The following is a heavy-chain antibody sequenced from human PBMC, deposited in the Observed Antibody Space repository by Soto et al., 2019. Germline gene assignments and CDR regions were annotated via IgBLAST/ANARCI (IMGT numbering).Heavy chain of an antibody. CDR2: IGPESGAT. Sequence: ASVKVSCKASGYTFTGHYIHWVRQAPEQGPEWMGEIGPESGATRYAQKFQGRVTMTRDTSITTVYMELKNLSPDDTAVYYCGRGRSGQIVVFYWGEGTPVTVYS. CDR3: GRGRSGQIVVFY. V-gene: IGHV1-2*02. J-gene: IGHJ4*02. D-gene: IGHD1-26*01. CDR1: GYTFTGHY.